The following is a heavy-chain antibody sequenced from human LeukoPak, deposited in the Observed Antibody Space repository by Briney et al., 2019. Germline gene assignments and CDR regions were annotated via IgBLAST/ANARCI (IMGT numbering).Heavy chain of an antibody. D-gene: IGHD5-18*01. Sequence: GGSLRLSCAASGFTFSSYGMHWVRQAPGKGLEWVAVIWYDGSNKYYADSVKGRFTISRDNSKNTLYLQMNSLRAEDTAVYYCAKDWDTAMGYASLLNWFDPWGQGTLVTVSS. J-gene: IGHJ5*02. CDR1: GFTFSSYG. CDR3: AKDWDTAMGYASLLNWFDP. V-gene: IGHV3-33*06. CDR2: IWYDGSNK.